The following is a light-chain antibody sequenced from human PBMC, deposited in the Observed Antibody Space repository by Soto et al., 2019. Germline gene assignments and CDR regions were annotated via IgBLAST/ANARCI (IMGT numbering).Light chain of an antibody. V-gene: IGKV1-5*01. Sequence: DIQMTQSPSTLPASVGDRVTITCRASQTISSWLAWYQQKPGNAPDLLIYDASRLAGGVPSRFSSSESGTEFILTIGSLQPDYFATYFCQQYYNYSTFGQGTKVDIK. CDR1: QTISSW. CDR2: DAS. J-gene: IGKJ1*01. CDR3: QQYYNYST.